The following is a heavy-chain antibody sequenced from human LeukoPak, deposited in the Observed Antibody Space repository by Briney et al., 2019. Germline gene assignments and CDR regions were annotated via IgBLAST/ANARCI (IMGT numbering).Heavy chain of an antibody. CDR3: AREGGYCSSTSCYFSGYYYYMDV. V-gene: IGHV1-46*01. D-gene: IGHD2-2*01. CDR2: INPSGGST. Sequence: ASVKVSCKASGYTFTSYYMHLVRQAPGQGLEWMGIINPSGGSTSYAQKFQGRGTMTRDMSTSTVYMELSSLRSEDTAVYYCAREGGYCSSTSCYFSGYYYYMDVWGKGTTVTVSS. CDR1: GYTFTSYY. J-gene: IGHJ6*03.